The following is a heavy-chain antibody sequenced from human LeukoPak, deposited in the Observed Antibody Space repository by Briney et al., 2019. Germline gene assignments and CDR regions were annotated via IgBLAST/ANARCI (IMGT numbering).Heavy chain of an antibody. CDR2: VENYGRT. CDR3: ARGVLGAYLDL. V-gene: IGHV4-59*11. CDR1: GGSISSHY. D-gene: IGHD4-17*01. J-gene: IGHJ4*02. Sequence: PSETLSLTCTVSGGSISSHYWSWIRQPPGKGLEWIGYVENYGRTECIPSLQSRVTLSVDTSKNQFSLKLNSVTAADTAVYYCARGVLGAYLDLWGQGTLVTVSS.